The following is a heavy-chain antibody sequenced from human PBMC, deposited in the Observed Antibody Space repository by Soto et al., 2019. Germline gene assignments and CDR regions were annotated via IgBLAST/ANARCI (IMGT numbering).Heavy chain of an antibody. Sequence: QITLKESGPTLVKPTQTLTLTCTFSGFSLSTSGVGVGWIRQPPGKALEWLALIYWDDDKRYSPSLKSSLTITKDTSKNQVVLTMTNMDPVDTATYYCAHTPSRYNWMGRAFDIWGQGTMVTVSS. CDR3: AHTPSRYNWMGRAFDI. CDR1: GFSLSTSGVG. V-gene: IGHV2-5*02. D-gene: IGHD1-20*01. J-gene: IGHJ3*02. CDR2: IYWDDDK.